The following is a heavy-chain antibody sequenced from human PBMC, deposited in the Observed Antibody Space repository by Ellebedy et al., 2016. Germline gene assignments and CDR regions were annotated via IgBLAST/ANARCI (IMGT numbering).Heavy chain of an antibody. D-gene: IGHD4-17*01. CDR3: RPGHYANL. CDR1: GIAFSDFF. V-gene: IGHV3-23*01. Sequence: GGSLRLSXAASGIAFSDFFMGWVRRAPGKGLEWVATISAGGETTHFADSVRGRFSVSRDNSQSTLFLHMYSLRVDDTAVYYCRPGHYANLWGHGTLVTVSS. CDR2: ISAGGETT. J-gene: IGHJ5*02.